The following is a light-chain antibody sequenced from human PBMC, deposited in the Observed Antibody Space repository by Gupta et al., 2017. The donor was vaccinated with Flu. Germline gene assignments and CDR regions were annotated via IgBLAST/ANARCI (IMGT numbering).Light chain of an antibody. CDR3: MRGKHPWT. V-gene: IGKV2-30*01. Sequence: PVTLGQPASISCRSSQSLVYKNGITYLNWFQQRPGQSPRRLIYEVSKRDFGVPDRFSGSGSGTDFTLKSSRGEAEDVGVYYGMRGKHPWTFGQGTRLEI. CDR2: EVS. CDR1: QSLVYKNGITY. J-gene: IGKJ2*02.